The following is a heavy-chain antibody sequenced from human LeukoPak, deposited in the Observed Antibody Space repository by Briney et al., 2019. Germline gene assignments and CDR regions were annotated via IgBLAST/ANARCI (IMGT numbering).Heavy chain of an antibody. CDR2: INQDGSDK. D-gene: IGHD2-2*01. CDR1: GFSISAYW. J-gene: IGHJ6*02. V-gene: IGHV3-7*03. CDR3: ARAGQYQLLDYYYYYGMDV. Sequence: GGSLRLSCAASGFSISAYWMSWVRQAPGKGLEWVANINQDGSDKYSVDSVKGRFTISRDNAKNSLYLEMNSLRSDDTAVYYCARAGQYQLLDYYYYYGMDVWGQGTTVTVSS.